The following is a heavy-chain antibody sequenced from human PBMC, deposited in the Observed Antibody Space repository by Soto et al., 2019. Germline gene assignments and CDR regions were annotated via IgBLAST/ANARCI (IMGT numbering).Heavy chain of an antibody. CDR2: IYHSGST. CDR3: ATSDSPPANYYYGMDV. Sequence: SSETLSLTCTVSGGSISSSSYYWGWIRQHPGKGLEWIGYIYHSGSTYYNQSLKSRVTISVDTSNKQISLKLSSVTAADTAVYYCATSDSPPANYYYGMDVWGQGTTVTVSS. CDR1: GGSISSSSYY. J-gene: IGHJ6*02. V-gene: IGHV4-31*03.